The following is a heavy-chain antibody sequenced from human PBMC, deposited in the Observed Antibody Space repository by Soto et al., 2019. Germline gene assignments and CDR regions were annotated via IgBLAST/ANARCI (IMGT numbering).Heavy chain of an antibody. Sequence: EVQLVESGGGLVKPGGSLKLSCAASGFTFSSYSMNWVRQAPGKGLEWVSSISSSSSYIYYADSVKGRFTISRDNAKNSLYLQMYSPRAEDTAVYYCARGYCSSTSCYFLIYYYYGKDVWCQGTTFTVSS. CDR2: ISSSSSYI. J-gene: IGHJ6*02. CDR3: ARGYCSSTSCYFLIYYYYGKDV. V-gene: IGHV3-21*01. CDR1: GFTFSSYS. D-gene: IGHD2-2*01.